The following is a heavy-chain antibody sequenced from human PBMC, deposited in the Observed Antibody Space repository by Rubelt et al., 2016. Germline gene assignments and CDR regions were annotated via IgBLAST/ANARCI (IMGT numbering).Heavy chain of an antibody. V-gene: IGHV4-39*07. J-gene: IGHJ6*02. CDR1: GGSISSSGYY. CDR3: ARERGAYGMDV. D-gene: IGHD3-16*01. Sequence: GKPSETLSLTCTVSGGSISSSGYYWGWIRQPPGKGLEWIGSIYYSGSTYYNPSLKSRLTISVDTSKNQFSLKLSSVTAADTAVYYGARERGAYGMDVWGQGTTVTVSS. CDR2: IYYSGST.